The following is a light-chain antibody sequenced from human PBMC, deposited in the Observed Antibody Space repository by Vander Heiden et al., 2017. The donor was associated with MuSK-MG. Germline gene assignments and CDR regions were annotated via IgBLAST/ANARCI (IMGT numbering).Light chain of an antibody. Sequence: EIVLTQSPATLSLSPGVRATLTRTARPSVRSNFLAWYQQRPGQAPKLLIYGASSRATGIPDRISGSGSGTDFTLTISRLEPEDFAVYYCQQYGNSPVTFGQGTQLDIK. J-gene: IGKJ5*01. CDR1: PSVRSNF. CDR2: GAS. CDR3: QQYGNSPVT. V-gene: IGKV3-20*01.